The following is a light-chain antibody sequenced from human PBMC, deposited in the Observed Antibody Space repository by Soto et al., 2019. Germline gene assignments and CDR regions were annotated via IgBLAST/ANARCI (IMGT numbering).Light chain of an antibody. Sequence: QSVLTQPPSVSGAPGQRVTISCTGSSSNIGAGYDVHWYQQLPGTAPKLLIYGNSNRPSGVPDRFSGSKSGTSASLAITGLQAEDEADYYCQSYDISLNCVLFGGGTKLTVL. CDR2: GNS. CDR1: SSNIGAGYD. V-gene: IGLV1-40*01. CDR3: QSYDISLNCVL. J-gene: IGLJ2*01.